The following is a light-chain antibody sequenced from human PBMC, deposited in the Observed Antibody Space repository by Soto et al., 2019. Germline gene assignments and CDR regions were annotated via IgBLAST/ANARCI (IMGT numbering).Light chain of an antibody. J-gene: IGLJ3*02. V-gene: IGLV1-40*01. CDR3: XSYDTSLSAWV. Sequence: QSVLTQPXSVSGAPGQRVTLSCTGRSSNIGAGYDVHWYQHLPGTVPKLLIYGSVNRXSGVPDRFSGSKSGVXXXXSITGLQXEDEADYYXXSYDTSLSAWVFGGGTXXTVL. CDR2: GSV. CDR1: SSNIGAGYD.